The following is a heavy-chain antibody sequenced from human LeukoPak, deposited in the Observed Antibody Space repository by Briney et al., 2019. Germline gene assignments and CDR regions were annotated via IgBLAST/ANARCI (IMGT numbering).Heavy chain of an antibody. Sequence: GGSLRLSCAASGFTFSSFGMHWVRQAPGKGLEWVTFIWYDGNKKYCADSVKGRFTISRDNSKNTLYLQMNSLRAEDTAVYYCAKGHSGNYYSYYMDVSTKGTTVTVSS. CDR3: AKGHSGNYYSYYMDV. V-gene: IGHV3-30*02. CDR1: GFTFSSFG. J-gene: IGHJ6*03. D-gene: IGHD1-26*01. CDR2: IWYDGNKK.